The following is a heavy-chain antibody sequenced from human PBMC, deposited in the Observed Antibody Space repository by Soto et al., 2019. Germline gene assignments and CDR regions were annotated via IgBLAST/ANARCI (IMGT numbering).Heavy chain of an antibody. Sequence: EVQLLESGGGLVQPGGSLRLSCAASGFTFSTYAMSWVRQAPGKGLEWVSTISGSGGSTHYADSVKGRFTISRDNSKNTLYLQMHSLRAEDTAVYYCAKFYGGNSAHTYAIDPWGQGTLVTVSS. CDR1: GFTFSTYA. CDR2: ISGSGGST. CDR3: AKFYGGNSAHTYAIDP. J-gene: IGHJ5*02. D-gene: IGHD2-21*02. V-gene: IGHV3-23*01.